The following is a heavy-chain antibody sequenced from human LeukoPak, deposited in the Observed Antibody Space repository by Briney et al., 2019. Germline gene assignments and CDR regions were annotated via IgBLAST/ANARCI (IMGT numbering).Heavy chain of an antibody. CDR3: ATGMGTAYWYFDL. D-gene: IGHD7-27*01. V-gene: IGHV3-23*01. CDR1: GFIFSNYA. Sequence: GGSLRLSCAASGFIFSNYAMIWARQAPGKGLEWVSGITGSGDTTHYGDSMKGRFTISRDNSKNTLILQMNSLTVEDSAIYYCATGMGTAYWYFDLWGRGTLVTVSA. J-gene: IGHJ2*01. CDR2: ITGSGDTT.